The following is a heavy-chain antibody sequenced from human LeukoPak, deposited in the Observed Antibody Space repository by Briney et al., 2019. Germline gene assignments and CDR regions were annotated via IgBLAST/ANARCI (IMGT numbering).Heavy chain of an antibody. CDR1: GFTVSSNY. Sequence: PGGSLRLSCAASGFTVSSNYMSWVRQAPGKGLEWVSVIYSGGSTYYADSVKGRFTISRDNSKNTLYLQMNSLRAEDTAVYYCARPYDSSGYYPDYWGQGTLVTVSS. V-gene: IGHV3-66*01. CDR3: ARPYDSSGYYPDY. D-gene: IGHD3-22*01. J-gene: IGHJ4*02. CDR2: IYSGGST.